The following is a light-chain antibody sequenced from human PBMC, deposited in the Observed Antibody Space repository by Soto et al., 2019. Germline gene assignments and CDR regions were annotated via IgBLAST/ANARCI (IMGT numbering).Light chain of an antibody. V-gene: IGKV3-15*01. CDR2: GAS. CDR3: QQYDSAPLT. Sequence: MMMTQSPATLSVSPGERVTLSCRTSHSANSHVAWYQQKPGQAPRLLLYGASTRATGIPVRFSGSGFETEFTLTISSLQSEDFAVYYCQQYDSAPLTFGGGTKVDIK. J-gene: IGKJ4*01. CDR1: HSANSH.